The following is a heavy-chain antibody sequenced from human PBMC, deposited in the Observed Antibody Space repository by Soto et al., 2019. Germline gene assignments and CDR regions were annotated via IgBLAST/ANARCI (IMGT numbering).Heavy chain of an antibody. CDR3: ARGEGSPTSPIHY. D-gene: IGHD1-26*01. CDR2: IYYSGST. V-gene: IGHV4-30-4*01. J-gene: IGHJ4*02. CDR1: GVSISRGDYY. Sequence: SETLSLTCTFSGVSISRGDYYWSWIRQPPGKGLEWIGYIYYSGSTYYNPSLKSRVTISVDTSKNQFSLKLSSVTAADTAVYYCARGEGSPTSPIHYWGQGTLVTVSS.